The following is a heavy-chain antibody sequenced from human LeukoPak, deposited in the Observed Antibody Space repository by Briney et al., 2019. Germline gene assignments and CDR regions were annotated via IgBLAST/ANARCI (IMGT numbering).Heavy chain of an antibody. CDR2: IYYSGST. V-gene: IGHV4-31*03. CDR1: GGSISSGGYY. D-gene: IGHD6-13*01. J-gene: IGHJ4*02. Sequence: SQTLSLTCTVSGGSISSGGYYWSWIRRHPGKGLEWIGYIYYSGSTYYNPSLKSRVTISVDTSKNQFSLKLSSVTAADTAVYYCARQQLAVPALFDYWGQGTLVTVSS. CDR3: ARQQLAVPALFDY.